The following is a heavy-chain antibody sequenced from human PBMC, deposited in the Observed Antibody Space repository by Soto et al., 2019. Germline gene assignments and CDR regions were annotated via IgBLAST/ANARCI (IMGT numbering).Heavy chain of an antibody. J-gene: IGHJ5*02. CDR1: GFNFRTYA. CDR2: IDDGNSA. CDR3: TRSDWFDP. V-gene: IGHV3-23*05. Sequence: EVRLLESGGGSEQPGGSLRLSCAASGFNFRTYAMYWVRQAPGKGLEWVSAIDDGNSAYYADSVKGRFSVFRDNAKSTLYLQLNSLRAEDTAIYYCTRSDWFDPWGQGTLVTVSS.